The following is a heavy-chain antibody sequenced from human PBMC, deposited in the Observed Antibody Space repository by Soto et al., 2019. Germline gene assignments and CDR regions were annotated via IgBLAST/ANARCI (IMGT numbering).Heavy chain of an antibody. CDR1: GFTFSSYA. V-gene: IGHV3-30-3*01. Sequence: XGSLRLSCSASGFTFSSYAMHWVRQAPGKGLEWVAVISYDGSNKYYADSVKGRFTISRDNSKNTLYLQMNSLRAEDTAVYYCARNLNYDSYWGQGTLVTVSS. J-gene: IGHJ4*02. CDR3: ARNLNYDSY. CDR2: ISYDGSNK. D-gene: IGHD3-22*01.